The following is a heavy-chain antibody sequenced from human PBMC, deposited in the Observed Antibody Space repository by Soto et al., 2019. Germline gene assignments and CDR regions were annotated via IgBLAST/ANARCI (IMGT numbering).Heavy chain of an antibody. CDR3: ARDKDSSSWGHGMDV. CDR2: IYYSGST. CDR1: GGSISSGGYY. J-gene: IGHJ6*02. D-gene: IGHD6-13*01. V-gene: IGHV4-31*03. Sequence: QVQLQESGPGLVKPSQTLSLTCTVSGGSISSGGYYWSWIRQHPGKGLEWIGYIYYSGSTYYNPSLKSRVTISVDTSKNQFSLKLSSVTAADTAVYYYARDKDSSSWGHGMDVWGQGTTVTVSS.